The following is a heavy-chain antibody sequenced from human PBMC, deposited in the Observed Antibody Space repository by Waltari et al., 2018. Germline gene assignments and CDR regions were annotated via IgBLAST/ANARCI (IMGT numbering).Heavy chain of an antibody. V-gene: IGHV1-69*01. CDR3: ARASMPIFGVVKLTYGMDV. J-gene: IGHJ6*02. CDR2: IIPIFGTA. D-gene: IGHD3-3*01. Sequence: QVQLVQSGAEVKKPGSSVKVSCTASGGTFGSYAISWVRQAPGHGLDWMGGIIPIFGTANYAQKFQGRVTITADESTSTAYMELSSLRSEDTAVYYCARASMPIFGVVKLTYGMDVWGQGTTVTVSS. CDR1: GGTFGSYA.